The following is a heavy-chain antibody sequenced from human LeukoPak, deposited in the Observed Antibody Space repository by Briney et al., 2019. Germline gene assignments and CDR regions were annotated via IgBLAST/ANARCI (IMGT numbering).Heavy chain of an antibody. D-gene: IGHD3-22*01. J-gene: IGHJ4*02. CDR2: IYHSGST. Sequence: SETLSLTCTVSGYSISSGYYWGWIRQPPGKGLEWIGSIYHSGSTFYNPSLKSRVTISVDTSKNQFSVKLSSVTAADTAVYYCAREYYFDSTGYLYWGQGILVTVSS. CDR1: GYSISSGYY. V-gene: IGHV4-38-2*02. CDR3: AREYYFDSTGYLY.